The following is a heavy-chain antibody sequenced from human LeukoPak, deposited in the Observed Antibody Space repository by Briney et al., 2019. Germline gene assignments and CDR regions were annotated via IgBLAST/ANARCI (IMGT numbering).Heavy chain of an antibody. Sequence: SETLSLTCVVYGGSFSGYYWSWIRQPPGKGLEWIGDIKHSGSTNYNPSLKSPVTISVDTSKNQFSLKLSSVTAADTAVYYCARGPYSSVGFDYWGQGTLVTVSS. CDR1: GGSFSGYY. CDR3: ARGPYSSVGFDY. V-gene: IGHV4-34*01. D-gene: IGHD6-25*01. CDR2: IKHSGST. J-gene: IGHJ4*02.